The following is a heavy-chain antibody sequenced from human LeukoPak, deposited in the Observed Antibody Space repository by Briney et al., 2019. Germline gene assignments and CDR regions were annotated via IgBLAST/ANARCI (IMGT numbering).Heavy chain of an antibody. V-gene: IGHV5-51*01. CDR2: IYPGDSDT. CDR3: ARQPHRAGGPLRSFDV. CDR1: GYRFTNYW. D-gene: IGHD1-26*01. Sequence: GESLKISCKGSGYRFTNYWIGWVRQMPGKGLEWMGIIYPGDSDTRYSPSFQGQVTISADNSISTAYLQWSSLKASDTAIYFCARQPHRAGGPLRSFDVWGQGTMVTVSP. J-gene: IGHJ3*01.